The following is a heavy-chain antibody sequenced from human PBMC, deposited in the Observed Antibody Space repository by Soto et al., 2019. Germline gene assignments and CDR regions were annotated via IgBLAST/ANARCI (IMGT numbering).Heavy chain of an antibody. D-gene: IGHD1-26*01. CDR1: GGSISSGGYY. Sequence: QVQLQESGPGLVKPSQTLSLTCTVSGGSISSGGYYGIWIRQHRGKGLAWIGYIAYSGRPYYNPSHKAHITISVDTSKNQFYLKLSSVSAASTAVYYCARASVVDQHPTYFDYWGQVTLVTVSS. J-gene: IGHJ4*02. CDR3: ARASVVDQHPTYFDY. V-gene: IGHV4-31*01. CDR2: IAYSGRP.